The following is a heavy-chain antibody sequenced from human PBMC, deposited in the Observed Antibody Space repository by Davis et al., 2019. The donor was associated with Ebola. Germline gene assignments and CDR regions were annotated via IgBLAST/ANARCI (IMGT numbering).Heavy chain of an antibody. CDR2: ISTSGSTR. D-gene: IGHD3-10*01. CDR1: GFTFDDYG. V-gene: IGHV3-48*03. CDR3: TRDLYRSGDVAFDI. Sequence: GESLKISCAASGFTFDDYGMSWVRQAPGKGLEWVSYISTSGSTRYYAESVKGRFTISRDNAKNSLYLHMNSLRAEDTAVYYCTRDLYRSGDVAFDIWGQGTMVTVSS. J-gene: IGHJ3*02.